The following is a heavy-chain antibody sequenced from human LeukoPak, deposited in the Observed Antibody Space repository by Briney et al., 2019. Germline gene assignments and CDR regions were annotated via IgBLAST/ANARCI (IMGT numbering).Heavy chain of an antibody. V-gene: IGHV3-48*02. Sequence: HTGGSLRLSCAASGFTFSSYSMNWVRQAPGKGLEWASYISSSSSTIYYADSVKGRFTISRDNAENSLYLQMNSLRDEDTAVYYCARDYYGSGSYYNEGFDYWGQGTLVTVSS. D-gene: IGHD3-10*01. J-gene: IGHJ4*02. CDR2: ISSSSSTI. CDR3: ARDYYGSGSYYNEGFDY. CDR1: GFTFSSYS.